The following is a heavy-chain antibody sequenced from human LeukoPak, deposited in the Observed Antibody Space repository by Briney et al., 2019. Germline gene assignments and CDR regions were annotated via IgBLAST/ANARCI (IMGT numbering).Heavy chain of an antibody. CDR1: GFTFSRSW. V-gene: IGHV3-7*01. CDR3: AELGITMIGGV. CDR2: INEDGSVI. D-gene: IGHD3-10*02. J-gene: IGHJ6*04. Sequence: GGSLRLSCAASGFTFSRSWMTWVRQAPGKGLEWVASINEDGSVIHYVDSVKGRFTISRDNAKNSLYLQMNSLRAEDTAVYYCAELGITMIGGVWGKGTTVTISS.